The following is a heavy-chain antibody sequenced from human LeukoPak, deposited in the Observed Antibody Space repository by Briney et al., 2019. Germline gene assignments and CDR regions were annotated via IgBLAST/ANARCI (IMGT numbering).Heavy chain of an antibody. CDR2: IYSGGST. CDR1: GFTVSSNY. V-gene: IGHV3-66*01. D-gene: IGHD3-22*01. J-gene: IGHJ4*02. Sequence: GGSLRLSCAASGFTVSSNYMSWVRQAPGKGLEWVSVIYSGGSTYYVDSVKGRFTISRDNSKNTVYLQMTSLSAEDTAVYYCASSGYYFGYESYFAYWGQGPLVTVSS. CDR3: ASSGYYFGYESYFAY.